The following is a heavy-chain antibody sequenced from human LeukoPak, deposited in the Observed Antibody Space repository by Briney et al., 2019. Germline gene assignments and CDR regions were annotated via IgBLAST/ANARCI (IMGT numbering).Heavy chain of an antibody. CDR3: AKGERSGSSEDPFDY. D-gene: IGHD6-13*01. CDR1: GFTFSSYA. Sequence: GGSLRLSCAASGFTFSSYAMSWVRQAPGKGLGWVSAISGSGGSTYYADSVKGRFTSSSDNSKNTLYLQMSSLRAEDTAVYYCAKGERSGSSEDPFDYWGQGTLVTVSP. CDR2: ISGSGGST. V-gene: IGHV3-23*01. J-gene: IGHJ4*02.